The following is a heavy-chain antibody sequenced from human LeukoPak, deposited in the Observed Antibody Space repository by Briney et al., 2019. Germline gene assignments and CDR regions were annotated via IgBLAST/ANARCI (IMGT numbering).Heavy chain of an antibody. CDR2: VISNGGST. CDR1: GFTFNNYA. J-gene: IGHJ5*02. Sequence: GGSLRLSCAASGFTFNNYAMTWVRQAPGEGLQWVSSVISNGGSTYHADSVRGRFTISRDNSKNTLYLQMNSLRAEDTAIYYCAKDYGSSSTNWFDPWGQGTLVTVSS. CDR3: AKDYGSSSTNWFDP. V-gene: IGHV3-23*01. D-gene: IGHD6-6*01.